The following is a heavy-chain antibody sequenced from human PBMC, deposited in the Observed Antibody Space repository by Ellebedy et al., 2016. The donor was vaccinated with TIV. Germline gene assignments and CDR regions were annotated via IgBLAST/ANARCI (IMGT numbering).Heavy chain of an antibody. D-gene: IGHD6-13*01. CDR2: ISPDGSEK. Sequence: GGSLRLSCAASGFTFSSYWMSWVRQAPGEGLELVANISPDGSEKNYVAAVKGRFTISRDSAKNTLYLQMDSLRAEDTAVYYFATDGRREAPGSYMGYWGQGTLVTVSS. V-gene: IGHV3-7*04. CDR3: ATDGRREAPGSYMGY. CDR1: GFTFSSYW. J-gene: IGHJ4*02.